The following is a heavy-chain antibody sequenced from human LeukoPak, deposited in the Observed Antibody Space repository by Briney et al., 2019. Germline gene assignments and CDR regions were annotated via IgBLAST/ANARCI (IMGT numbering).Heavy chain of an antibody. V-gene: IGHV3-48*03. CDR1: GFTFSSYE. D-gene: IGHD3-16*01. CDR2: ISSSGSTI. J-gene: IGHJ6*02. Sequence: PGGSLRLSCAASGFTFSSYEMNWVRQAPGKGLEGVSYISSSGSTIYYADSVKGRFTIYRDNAKNSLYLQMNSLRAEDTAVYYCAREGSFYAYGMDVWGQGTTVTVSS. CDR3: AREGSFYAYGMDV.